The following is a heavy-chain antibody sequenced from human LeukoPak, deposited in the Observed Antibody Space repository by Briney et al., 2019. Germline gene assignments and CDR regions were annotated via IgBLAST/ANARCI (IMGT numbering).Heavy chain of an antibody. CDR2: IRYDGSNK. CDR1: GFTFSSYG. J-gene: IGHJ6*03. Sequence: PGGSLRLSCAASGFTFSSYGMHWVRQAPGKGLEWVAFIRYDGSNKYYADSVEGRFTISRDNSKNTLYLQMNSLKTEDTAVYYCTTAHSYYYYYMDVWGKGTTVTVSS. V-gene: IGHV3-30*02. CDR3: TTAHSYYYYYMDV.